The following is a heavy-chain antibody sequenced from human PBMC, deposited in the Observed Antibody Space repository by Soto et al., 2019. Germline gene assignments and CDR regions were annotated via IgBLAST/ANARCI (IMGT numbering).Heavy chain of an antibody. J-gene: IGHJ5*02. Sequence: PGGSLRLSCAASGLKFDDYAMHWVRQVPGKGLEWVSGISWNSGSIGYADSVKGRFTISRDNAKNSLYLQMNSLRAEDKALYFCTKDRGPVAGEFDHWGQGTLVTVSS. CDR2: ISWNSGSI. CDR3: TKDRGPVAGEFDH. D-gene: IGHD6-19*01. V-gene: IGHV3-9*01. CDR1: GLKFDDYA.